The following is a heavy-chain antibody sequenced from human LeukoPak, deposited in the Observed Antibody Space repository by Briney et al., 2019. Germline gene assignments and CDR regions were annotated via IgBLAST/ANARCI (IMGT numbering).Heavy chain of an antibody. CDR3: AKDRMQQLVFDY. CDR2: ISGSGGST. CDR1: GFTFSSYA. Sequence: PGGSLRLXCAASGFTFSSYAMSWVRQAPGKGLEWVSAISGSGGSTYYADSVKGRFTISRDNSKNTLYLQMNSLRAEDTAVYSCAKDRMQQLVFDYWGQGTLVTVSS. V-gene: IGHV3-23*01. D-gene: IGHD6-13*01. J-gene: IGHJ4*02.